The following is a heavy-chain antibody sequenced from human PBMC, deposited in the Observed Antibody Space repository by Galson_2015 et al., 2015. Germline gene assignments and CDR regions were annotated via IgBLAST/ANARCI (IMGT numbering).Heavy chain of an antibody. Sequence: SVKVSCKASGGTFSSYAISWVRQAPEQGLEWMGGIIPIFGTANYAQKFQGRVTITADESTSTAYMELSSLRSEDTAVYYCARGTVTTNGVFDYWGQGTLVTVSS. V-gene: IGHV1-69*13. CDR1: GGTFSSYA. CDR3: ARGTVTTNGVFDY. CDR2: IIPIFGTA. J-gene: IGHJ4*02. D-gene: IGHD4-17*01.